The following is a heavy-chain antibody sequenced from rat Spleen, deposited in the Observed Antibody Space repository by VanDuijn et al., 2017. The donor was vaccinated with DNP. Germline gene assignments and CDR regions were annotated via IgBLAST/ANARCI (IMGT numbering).Heavy chain of an antibody. CDR1: GFNFNDYW. CDR3: GRVGYSGGAMDA. Sequence: EVKLVDSGGGLVQPGRSLNLSCAVSGFNFNDYWMGWVRQAPGKGLEWMGVINKASSKIKYNQSLKDKFTISRDNGQNTLYLQMTKLGSEDTVIYYCGRVGYSGGAMDAWGQGMSVTVSS. D-gene: IGHD4-3*01. V-gene: IGHV4-2*01. CDR2: INKASSKI. J-gene: IGHJ4*01.